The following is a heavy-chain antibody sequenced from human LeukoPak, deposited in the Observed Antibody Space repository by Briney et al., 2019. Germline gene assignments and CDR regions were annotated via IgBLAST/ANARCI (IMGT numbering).Heavy chain of an antibody. J-gene: IGHJ4*02. CDR1: GYTFTGYY. Sequence: GASVKVSCKASGYTFTGYYMHWVRQAPGQGLEWMGWINPNSGGTNYAQKFQGRVTMTRDTSISTAYMELSRLRSDDTAVYCCARVSGYDWESFYDYWGQGTLVTVSS. CDR3: ARVSGYDWESFYDY. CDR2: INPNSGGT. V-gene: IGHV1-2*02. D-gene: IGHD5-12*01.